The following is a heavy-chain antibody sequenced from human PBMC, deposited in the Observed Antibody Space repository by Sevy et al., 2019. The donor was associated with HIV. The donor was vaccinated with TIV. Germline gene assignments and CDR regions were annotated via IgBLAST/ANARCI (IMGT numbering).Heavy chain of an antibody. CDR2: IYSSGNT. Sequence: SETLSLTCTVSGDSISSYYWSWIRQPAGKGLEWIGRIYSSGNTNYNPSLKSRVTMSVDTSKNQFSLKLSSVTAADTAVYFCARDFLQGYFDYWGHGTLATVSS. J-gene: IGHJ4*01. CDR1: GDSISSYY. D-gene: IGHD4-4*01. CDR3: ARDFLQGYFDY. V-gene: IGHV4-4*07.